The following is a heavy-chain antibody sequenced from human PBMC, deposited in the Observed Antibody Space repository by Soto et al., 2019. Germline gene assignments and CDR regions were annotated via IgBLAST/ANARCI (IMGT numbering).Heavy chain of an antibody. CDR2: INPNSGGT. J-gene: IGHJ4*02. D-gene: IGHD6-6*01. V-gene: IGHV1-2*04. CDR3: ARGGEYSSSSGYDY. Sequence: ASVKVSCKASGYTFTVYYMHWVRQAPGQGLEWMGWINPNSGGTNYAQKFQGWVTMTRDTSISTAYMELSRLRSDDTAVYYCARGGEYSSSSGYDYWGQGTLVTVSS. CDR1: GYTFTVYY.